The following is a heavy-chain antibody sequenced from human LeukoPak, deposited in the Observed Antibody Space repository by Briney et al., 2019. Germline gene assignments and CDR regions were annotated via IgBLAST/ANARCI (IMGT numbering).Heavy chain of an antibody. Sequence: PGGSLRLSCAATGFTFSSYGMGWVRQAPGMGLDWVSTISGGGGTTYYPDSVKGRFTISRDNSKYTLYLQMNSLRAEDTAVYYCAKTAPYYFDYWGQGTLVTVSS. CDR3: AKTAPYYFDY. CDR1: GFTFSSYG. V-gene: IGHV3-23*01. CDR2: ISGGGGTT. J-gene: IGHJ4*02. D-gene: IGHD2-21*02.